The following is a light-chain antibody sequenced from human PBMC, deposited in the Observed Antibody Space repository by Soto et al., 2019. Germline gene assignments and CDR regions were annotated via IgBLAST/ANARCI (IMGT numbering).Light chain of an antibody. CDR3: QQSRT. V-gene: IGKV1-39*01. Sequence: DIPMTQSPSSLSASVGDRVTITCRASQSISSYLNWYQQKPGKAPKLLIYAASSLQSGVPSRFSGSGSGTDFTLTISSLQPEDFATYYCQQSRTFGQGTKVEIK. CDR2: AAS. J-gene: IGKJ1*01. CDR1: QSISSY.